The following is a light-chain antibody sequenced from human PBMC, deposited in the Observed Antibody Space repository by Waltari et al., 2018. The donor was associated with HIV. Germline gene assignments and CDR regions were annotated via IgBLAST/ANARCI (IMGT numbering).Light chain of an antibody. J-gene: IGLJ1*01. CDR3: QSYDSSLSAFV. Sequence: QSVLTQPPSVSGAPGQRVTISCTGSSSNIGAGYDVHWSQQLPGTAPKLLIYGNNNRPSGVPDRFSGSKSGTSASLAITGLQAEDEADYYCQSYDSSLSAFVLGTGTKVTVL. V-gene: IGLV1-40*01. CDR1: SSNIGAGYD. CDR2: GNN.